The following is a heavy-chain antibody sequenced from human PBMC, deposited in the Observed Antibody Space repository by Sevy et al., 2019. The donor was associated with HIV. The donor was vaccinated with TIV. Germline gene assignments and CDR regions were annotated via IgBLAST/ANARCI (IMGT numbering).Heavy chain of an antibody. Sequence: ASVKVSCKASGYTFTSYGISWVRQAPGQGLEWMGWISAYNGNTNYAQKLQGRVTMTTDTSTSTAYMELRSLRSDDTAVYYCVRDRYVVVTDHNWFDPWGQGTLVTVSS. D-gene: IGHD2-21*02. CDR3: VRDRYVVVTDHNWFDP. CDR1: GYTFTSYG. J-gene: IGHJ5*02. CDR2: ISAYNGNT. V-gene: IGHV1-18*01.